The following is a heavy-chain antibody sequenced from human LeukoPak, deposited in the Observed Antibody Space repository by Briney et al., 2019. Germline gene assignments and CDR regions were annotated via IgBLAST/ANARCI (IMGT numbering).Heavy chain of an antibody. CDR1: GGSISSYY. CDR2: MYTSGST. CDR3: ARDSALSAGFDY. Sequence: SETLSLTCTVSGGSISSYYWSWIRQPAGKGLEWIGRMYTSGSTNYNPSLKSRVTMSVDTSRNQFSLKLSSVTAADTAVYYCARDSALSAGFDYWGQGTLVTVSS. D-gene: IGHD1-14*01. J-gene: IGHJ4*02. V-gene: IGHV4-4*07.